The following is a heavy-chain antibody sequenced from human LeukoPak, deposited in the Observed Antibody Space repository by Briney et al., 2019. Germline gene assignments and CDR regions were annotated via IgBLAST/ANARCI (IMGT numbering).Heavy chain of an antibody. CDR3: ARRAPSYDSSGYYYGTLDY. J-gene: IGHJ4*02. Sequence: GGSLRLSCAASGFTFSNAWMNWVRQAPGKGLEWVSAISGSGGSTYYADSVKGRFTIPRDNSKNTLYLQMNSLRAEDTAVYYCARRAPSYDSSGYYYGTLDYWGQGTLVTVSS. D-gene: IGHD3-22*01. CDR1: GFTFSNAW. CDR2: ISGSGGST. V-gene: IGHV3-23*01.